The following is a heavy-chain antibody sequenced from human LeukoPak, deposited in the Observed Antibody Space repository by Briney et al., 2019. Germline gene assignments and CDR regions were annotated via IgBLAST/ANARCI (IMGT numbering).Heavy chain of an antibody. CDR1: GFTFSSYA. CDR2: ISYDGSNK. CDR3: ARDLAVAGKGS. J-gene: IGHJ4*02. D-gene: IGHD6-19*01. Sequence: GGSLRLSCAASGFTFSSYAMHWVRQAPGKGLEWVAVISYDGSNKYYADSVKGRFTISRDNSKNTLYLQMNSLRAEDTAVYHCARDLAVAGKGSWGQGTLVTVSS. V-gene: IGHV3-30-3*01.